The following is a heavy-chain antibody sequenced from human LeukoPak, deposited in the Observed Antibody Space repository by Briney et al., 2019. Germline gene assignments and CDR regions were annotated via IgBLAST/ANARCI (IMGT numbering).Heavy chain of an antibody. CDR2: INHSGST. V-gene: IGHV4-4*02. CDR3: ARRKSYYYGMDV. Sequence: SETLSLTCAVSGGSISSSNWWSWVRQPPGKGLEWIGEINHSGSTNYNPSLKSRVTISVDTSKNQFSLKLSSVTAADTAVYYCARRKSYYYGMDVWGQGTTVTVSS. CDR1: GGSISSSNW. J-gene: IGHJ6*02.